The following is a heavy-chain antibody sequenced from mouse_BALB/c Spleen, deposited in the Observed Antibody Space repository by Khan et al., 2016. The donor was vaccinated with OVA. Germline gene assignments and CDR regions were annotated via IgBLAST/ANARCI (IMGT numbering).Heavy chain of an antibody. Sequence: QLVQSGAELMKPGASVKLSCTVSGFNIKDTYMHWVKQRPEQGLEWIGRIDPANGNTKYEPNFQGQATMTADTSSNTAYLQLSRLTSDDTAVYDWCYSVLLSAIDHWRKQISVSVSS. CDR2: IDPANGNT. V-gene: IGHV14-3*02. CDR3: CYSVLLSAIDH. D-gene: IGHD2-12*01. J-gene: IGHJ4*01. CDR1: GFNIKDTY.